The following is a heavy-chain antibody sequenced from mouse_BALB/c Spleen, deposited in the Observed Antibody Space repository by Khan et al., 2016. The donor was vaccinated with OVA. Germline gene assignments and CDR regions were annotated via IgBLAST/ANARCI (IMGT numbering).Heavy chain of an antibody. CDR3: ARGWDWYFDV. D-gene: IGHD3-3*01. CDR1: GFTFSNYW. CDR2: IRLKSNIYAT. J-gene: IGHJ1*01. Sequence: EVQLEESGGGLVQPGGSMKLSCVASGFTFSNYWMNWVRQSPEKGFEWVAEIRLKSNIYATHYEESVRGRFTISRDDSRSSVYLQMNNLGAEDTGIYYCARGWDWYFDVWGAGTTVTVSS. V-gene: IGHV6-6*02.